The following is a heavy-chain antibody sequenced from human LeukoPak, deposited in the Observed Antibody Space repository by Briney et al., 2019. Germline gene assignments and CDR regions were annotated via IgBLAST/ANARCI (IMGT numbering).Heavy chain of an antibody. CDR3: ARVVVPAATSIYYGMDV. Sequence: GASVKVSCKASGGTFSSYAISWVRQAPGQGREWMGGIIPIFGTANYAQKFQGRVTITADESTSTAYMKLRSLRSEDTAAYYCARVVVPAATSIYYGMDVWGQGTTATVSS. CDR1: GGTFSSYA. D-gene: IGHD2-2*01. V-gene: IGHV1-69*13. J-gene: IGHJ6*02. CDR2: IIPIFGTA.